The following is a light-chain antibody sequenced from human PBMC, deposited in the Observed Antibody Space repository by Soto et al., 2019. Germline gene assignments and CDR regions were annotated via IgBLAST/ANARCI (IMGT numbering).Light chain of an antibody. CDR1: SNDVGSYDL. CDR3: CSYAGRSTLL. J-gene: IGLJ2*01. V-gene: IGLV2-23*01. CDR2: ESS. Sequence: QSVLTQPASVSGSPGQSITISCTGTSNDVGSYDLVSWYQQHPGKAPKVIIYESSKRPSGVSNRFSGSKSGNTASLTLSGLQAEDEANYYCCSYAGRSTLLFGGGTKLTVL.